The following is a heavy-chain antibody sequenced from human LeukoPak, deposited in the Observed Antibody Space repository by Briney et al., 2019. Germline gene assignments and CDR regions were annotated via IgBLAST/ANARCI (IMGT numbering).Heavy chain of an antibody. CDR3: ARAAHGYSYGY. J-gene: IGHJ4*02. CDR2: INPNSGGT. D-gene: IGHD5-18*01. V-gene: IGHV1-2*02. CDR1: GYTFTGYY. Sequence: ASVKVSCKASGYTFTGYYIHWVRQAPGQGLEWMGWINPNSGGTNYAQKFQGRITMTRNTSISTAYMELSRLRSDDTAVYYCARAAHGYSYGYWGQGTLVTVSS.